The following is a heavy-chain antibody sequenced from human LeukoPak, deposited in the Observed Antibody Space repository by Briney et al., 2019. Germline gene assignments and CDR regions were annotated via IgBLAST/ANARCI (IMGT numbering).Heavy chain of an antibody. Sequence: GGSLRLSCAASGFTFSSYSMNWVRQAPGKGLEWVSSISSSSSYIYYADSVKGRFTISRDNAKNSLYLQMNSLRAEDTAVYYCARVKSSGYYSWDFNFDYWGQGTLVTVSS. CDR2: ISSSSSYI. CDR3: ARVKSSGYYSWDFNFDY. CDR1: GFTFSSYS. J-gene: IGHJ4*02. V-gene: IGHV3-21*01. D-gene: IGHD3-22*01.